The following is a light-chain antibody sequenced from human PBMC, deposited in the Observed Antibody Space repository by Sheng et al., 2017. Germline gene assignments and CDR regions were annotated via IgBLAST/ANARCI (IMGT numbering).Light chain of an antibody. V-gene: IGKV3-20*01. CDR1: QSINIKY. J-gene: IGKJ1*01. CDR3: QQYDSSPWT. Sequence: LVLTQSPGTLSLSPGERATLSCRASQSINIKYLTWYQQKPGQAPRLLIYGASSRATGIPDRFSGSGSGTDFTLTISRLEPEDFAVYYCQQYDSSPWTFGQGTKVEIK. CDR2: GAS.